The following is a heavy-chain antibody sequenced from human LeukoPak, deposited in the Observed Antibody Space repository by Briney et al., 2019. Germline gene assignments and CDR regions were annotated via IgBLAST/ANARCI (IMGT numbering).Heavy chain of an antibody. CDR2: ITISGHTK. V-gene: IGHV3-48*03. Sequence: GGSLRLSCATSGFDLNTYEMNWVRQAPGKGLEWIADITISGHTKNYADSVKGRFTISRDNAGTSLYLQMSSLTVEDTGVYYCARGDPHADLWGQGTLVTVSS. CDR1: GFDLNTYE. CDR3: ARGDPHADL. J-gene: IGHJ5*02.